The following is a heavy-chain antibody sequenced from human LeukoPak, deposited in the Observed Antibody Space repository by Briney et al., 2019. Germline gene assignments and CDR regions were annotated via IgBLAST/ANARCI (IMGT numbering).Heavy chain of an antibody. CDR2: INHSGST. CDR3: ARGTIITMVRGIYYYYGMDV. J-gene: IGHJ6*04. CDR1: GGSFSGYY. D-gene: IGHD3-10*01. V-gene: IGHV4-34*01. Sequence: SETLSLTCAVYGGSFSGYYWSWIRQPPGKGLEWIGEINHSGSTTYNASHKRGGAISVDTSKNQFSLTLSSVPAADTAVYYCARGTIITMVRGIYYYYGMDVWGKGTTVTVSS.